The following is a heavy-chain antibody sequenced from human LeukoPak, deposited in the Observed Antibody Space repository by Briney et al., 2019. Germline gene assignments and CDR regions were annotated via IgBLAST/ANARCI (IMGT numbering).Heavy chain of an antibody. CDR1: GGSLSGYC. CDR3: ARAARRSYYNG. CDR2: INHSGST. J-gene: IGHJ4*02. V-gene: IGHV4-34*01. Sequence: PSETLSLTCAVYGGSLSGYCWSLIRQPPGNGLERIGEINHSGSTNYNPSLKSRVTISVDTSQNQFSLKLSSVNAADTAVYYCARAARRSYYNGWGQGTLVTVSS. D-gene: IGHD3-10*01.